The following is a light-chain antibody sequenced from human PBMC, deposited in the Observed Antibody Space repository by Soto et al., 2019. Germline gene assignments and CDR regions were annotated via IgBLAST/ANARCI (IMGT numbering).Light chain of an antibody. CDR2: EVT. CDR1: SSDVGAYNY. Sequence: ALTQPASVSGSPGQSITISCTGTSSDVGAYNYVSWYQHHPGKAPRLLIYEVTNRPSGVSNRFSGSKSGSMASLTISGLQADDEADYYCTSYTRSSTPYVFGTGTKVTVL. CDR3: TSYTRSSTPYV. V-gene: IGLV2-14*01. J-gene: IGLJ1*01.